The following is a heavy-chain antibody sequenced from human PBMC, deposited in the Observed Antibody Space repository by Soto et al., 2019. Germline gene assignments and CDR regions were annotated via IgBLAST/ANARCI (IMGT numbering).Heavy chain of an antibody. V-gene: IGHV3-7*01. CDR1: GFTFSSYW. J-gene: IGHJ4*02. Sequence: GGSLRLSCAASGFTFSSYWMSWVRQAPGKGLEWVANIKQDGSEKYYVDSVKGRFTISRDNAKNSLYLQRNSLRAEDTAVYYCARVACSSTSCFDDWGQGTLVTVSS. CDR3: ARVACSSTSCFDD. D-gene: IGHD2-2*01. CDR2: IKQDGSEK.